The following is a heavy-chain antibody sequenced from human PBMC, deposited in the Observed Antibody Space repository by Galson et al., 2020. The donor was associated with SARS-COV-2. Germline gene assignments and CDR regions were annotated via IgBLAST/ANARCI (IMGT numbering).Heavy chain of an antibody. V-gene: IGHV4-38-2*02. CDR1: GYSISSGYY. J-gene: IGHJ4*02. D-gene: IGHD6-13*01. CDR2: IYHSGST. Sequence: SETLSLTCTVSGYSISSGYYWGWIRQPPGKGLEWIGSIYHSGSTYYNPSLKSRVTISVDTSKNQFSLKLSSVTAADTAVYYCATERQTQLVGLFDYWGQGTLVTVSS. CDR3: ATERQTQLVGLFDY.